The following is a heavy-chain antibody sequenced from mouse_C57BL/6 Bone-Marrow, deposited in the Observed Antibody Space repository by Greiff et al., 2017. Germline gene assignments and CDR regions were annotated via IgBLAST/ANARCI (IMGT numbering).Heavy chain of an antibody. CDR3: ARSVLYAMDY. V-gene: IGHV5-17*01. J-gene: IGHJ4*01. Sequence: EVMLVESGGGLVKPGGSLKLSCAASGFTFSDYGMHWVRQAPEKGLEWVAYISSGSSTLYYADTVKGRFTISRDNAKNTLFLQMTSLKSEDTARDYCARSVLYAMDYWGQGTSVTVSS. CDR2: ISSGSSTL. CDR1: GFTFSDYG.